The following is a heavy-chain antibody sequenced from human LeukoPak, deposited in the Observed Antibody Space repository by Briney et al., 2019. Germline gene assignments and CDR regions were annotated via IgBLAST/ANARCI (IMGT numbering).Heavy chain of an antibody. J-gene: IGHJ5*02. V-gene: IGHV4-34*01. CDR1: GGSFSGYY. CDR3: ARSKQGIGSWYGLRWFDP. D-gene: IGHD6-13*01. CDR2: INHSGST. Sequence: PSETLSLTCAVYGGSFSGYYWSWIRQPPGKGLEWIGEINHSGSTNYNPSLKSRVTISVDTSKNQFSLKLSSVTAADTAVYYCARSKQGIGSWYGLRWFDPWGQGTLVTVSS.